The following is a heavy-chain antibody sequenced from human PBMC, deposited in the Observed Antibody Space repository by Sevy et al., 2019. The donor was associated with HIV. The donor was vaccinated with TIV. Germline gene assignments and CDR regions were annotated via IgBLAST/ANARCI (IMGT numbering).Heavy chain of an antibody. D-gene: IGHD6-19*01. Sequence: GGSLRLSCAASGFTFSSYEMNWVRQAPGKGLEWVSYISSSGSTIYYADSVKGRFTISRDNAKNSLYLQMNSLRAEDTAVYYCAREDFGGGDGWETVAGSMGYFDYWGQGTLVTVSS. CDR1: GFTFSSYE. CDR2: ISSSGSTI. V-gene: IGHV3-48*03. J-gene: IGHJ4*02. CDR3: AREDFGGGDGWETVAGSMGYFDY.